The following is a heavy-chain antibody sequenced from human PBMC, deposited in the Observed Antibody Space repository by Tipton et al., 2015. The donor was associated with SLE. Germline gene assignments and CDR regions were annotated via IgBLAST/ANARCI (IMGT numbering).Heavy chain of an antibody. CDR2: IDHDGSGT. D-gene: IGHD6-19*01. V-gene: IGHV3-74*01. J-gene: IGHJ4*02. CDR3: ARAVADWGWLVVY. CDR1: GFTFNNYW. Sequence: SLRLSCAASGFTFNNYWMHWFRQVPGKGLEWVSHIDHDGSGTSYADSVEDRFTISRDNTKKTLYLQMNSLRAEDTAVYYCARAVADWGWLVVYWGRGTQVTVSS.